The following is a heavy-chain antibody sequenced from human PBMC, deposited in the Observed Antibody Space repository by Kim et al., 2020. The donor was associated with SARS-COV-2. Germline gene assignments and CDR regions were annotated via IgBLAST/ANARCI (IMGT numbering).Heavy chain of an antibody. CDR2: IWYDGSNK. Sequence: GGSLRLSCAASGFTFSSYGMHWVRQAPGKGLEWVAVIWYDGSNKYYADSVKGRFTISRDNSKNTLYLQMNSLRAEDTAVYYCARDLALSGGKDFDYCGQGTLVTVSS. CDR3: ARDLALSGGKDFDY. J-gene: IGHJ4*02. V-gene: IGHV3-33*01. D-gene: IGHD2-15*01. CDR1: GFTFSSYG.